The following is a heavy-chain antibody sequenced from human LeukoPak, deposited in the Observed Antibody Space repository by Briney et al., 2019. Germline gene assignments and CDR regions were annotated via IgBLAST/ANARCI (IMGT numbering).Heavy chain of an antibody. CDR1: GYSISSGYY. D-gene: IGHD5-12*01. CDR3: ARKVRYLATIRYYYYMDV. Sequence: SETLSLTCTVSGYSISSGYYWGWIRQPPGKGVEWIGSIDHSGSTYYNPSLQSRVTISVDTSKNQFSLKLSSVTAADTAVYYCARKVRYLATIRYYYYMDVWGKGTTVTVSS. V-gene: IGHV4-38-2*02. J-gene: IGHJ6*03. CDR2: IDHSGST.